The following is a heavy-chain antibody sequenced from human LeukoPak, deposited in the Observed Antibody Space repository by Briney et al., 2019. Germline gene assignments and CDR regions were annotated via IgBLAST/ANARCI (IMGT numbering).Heavy chain of an antibody. CDR2: INEDGSEK. Sequence: GGSLRLSCAPSGFTFSRYWMSWVRQAPGKGLEGVANINEDGSEKYYVDSVRGRFTIARDNAKNSLYLQMNSLRAEDTAVYYCARAGDGTAARDYWGQGTLVTVSS. D-gene: IGHD2-15*01. CDR3: ARAGDGTAARDY. J-gene: IGHJ4*02. V-gene: IGHV3-7*01. CDR1: GFTFSRYW.